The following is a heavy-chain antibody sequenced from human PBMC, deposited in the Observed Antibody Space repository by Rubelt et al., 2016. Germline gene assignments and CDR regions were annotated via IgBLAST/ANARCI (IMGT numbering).Heavy chain of an antibody. V-gene: IGHV3-30*02. CDR3: AKPARLDYGINAEYVQH. Sequence: QVQLVESGGGVVQPGGSLRLSCAASGFTFSSYGMHWVRQAPGKVLEWVAFIRYDGSNKYYADSVKGRFTNTREKSMNTLYLQMNSLKAEDTAVYYCAKPARLDYGINAEYVQHWGQGTLVTVSS. CDR2: IRYDGSNK. J-gene: IGHJ1*01. CDR1: GFTFSSYG. D-gene: IGHD4-17*01.